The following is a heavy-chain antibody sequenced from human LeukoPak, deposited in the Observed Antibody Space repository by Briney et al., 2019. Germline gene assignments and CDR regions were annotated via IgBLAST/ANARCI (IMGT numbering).Heavy chain of an antibody. CDR2: SSGSGGST. J-gene: IGHJ4*02. V-gene: IGHV3-23*01. D-gene: IGHD3-9*01. CDR1: GFTFSSYA. CDR3: AKGVLRYFDWLSSYYFDY. Sequence: GGSLRLSCAASGFTFSSYAMSRVRQAPGKGLEWVSASSGSGGSTYYADSVKGRFTISRDNSKNTLYLQMNSLRAEDTAVYYCAKGVLRYFDWLSSYYFDYWGQGTLVTVSS.